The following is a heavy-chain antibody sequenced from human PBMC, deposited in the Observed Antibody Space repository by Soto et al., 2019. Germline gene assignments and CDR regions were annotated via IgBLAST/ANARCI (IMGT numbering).Heavy chain of an antibody. CDR1: GFIFSSYG. Sequence: GGSLRLSCAASGFIFSSYGMHWVRQAPGKGLEWVAVISYDGSNKYYADSVKGRFTISRDNSKNTLYLQMNSLRAEDTAVYYCAKTGEIATADDDAFDYWGQGTLVTVSS. V-gene: IGHV3-30*18. CDR2: ISYDGSNK. CDR3: AKTGEIATADDDAFDY. J-gene: IGHJ4*01. D-gene: IGHD1-26*01.